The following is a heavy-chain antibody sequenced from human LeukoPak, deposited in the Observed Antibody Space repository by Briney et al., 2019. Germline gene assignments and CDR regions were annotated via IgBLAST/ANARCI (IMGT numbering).Heavy chain of an antibody. CDR1: GGSISSYY. D-gene: IGHD4-23*01. V-gene: IGHV4-59*01. CDR2: IYYSGST. Sequence: SETLSLTCTVSGGSISSYYWSWIRQPPGKGLEWIGYIYYSGSTNYNPSLKSRVTISVDTSKNQFSLKLSSVTAADTAVYYCARSVGYGGNPDAFDIWGQGTMVTVSS. CDR3: ARSVGYGGNPDAFDI. J-gene: IGHJ3*02.